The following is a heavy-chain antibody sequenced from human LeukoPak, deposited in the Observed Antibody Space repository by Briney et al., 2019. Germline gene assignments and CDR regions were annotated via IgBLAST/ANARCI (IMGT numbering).Heavy chain of an antibody. CDR1: GFTFSSYG. Sequence: GGSLRLSCAASGFTFSSYGMHWVRQAPGKGLEWVVFIRYDGSNKYYADSVKGRFTISRDNSKNTLYLQMNSLRAEDTAVYYCAKEANWGSVGAYFDYWGQGTLVTVSS. V-gene: IGHV3-30*02. J-gene: IGHJ4*02. CDR3: AKEANWGSVGAYFDY. CDR2: IRYDGSNK. D-gene: IGHD7-27*01.